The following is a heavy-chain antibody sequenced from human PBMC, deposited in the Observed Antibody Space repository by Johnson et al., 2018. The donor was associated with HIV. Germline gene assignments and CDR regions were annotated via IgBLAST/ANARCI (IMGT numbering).Heavy chain of an antibody. CDR2: IPYDGSNK. D-gene: IGHD2-2*01. V-gene: IGHV3-30*04. J-gene: IGHJ3*02. Sequence: QVQLVESVGGVVQPGRSLRLSCAASGFSFSSYAMHWVRQAPGKGLEWVAVIPYDGSNKYYADSVKGRFTVSRDNSKNTLYLQMNSLRAADTAVYYCARPGIVILPAGVFDIWG. CDR1: GFSFSSYA. CDR3: ARPGIVILPAGVFDI.